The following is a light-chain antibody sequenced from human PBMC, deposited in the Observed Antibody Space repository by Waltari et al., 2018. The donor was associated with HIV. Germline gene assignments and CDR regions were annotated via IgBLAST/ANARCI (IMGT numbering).Light chain of an antibody. J-gene: IGLJ3*02. CDR3: QAWGTGIRGV. Sequence: QLVLTQSPSASVSLGASIKLTCTMNIGQRSYAIAWHQQHPGKGPRFLLRLNTNGSLTKGDGIPDRFSGSSSGAERSLTISNLQSEDEADYYCQAWGTGIRGVFGGGTKLTVL. V-gene: IGLV4-69*01. CDR2: LNTNGSL. CDR1: IGQRSYA.